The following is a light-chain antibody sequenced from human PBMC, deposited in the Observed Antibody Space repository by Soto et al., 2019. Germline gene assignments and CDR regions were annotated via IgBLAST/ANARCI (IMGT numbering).Light chain of an antibody. Sequence: EIVLTQSPGTLSLSPGERATLSCRASQSVSSSYLGWYQQKPGQAPRLFIFGASSRATGIPDRFSGSGSGTDFTLTISRLEPEDFAVYYCLQYGTPWWTFGQGARVEIK. CDR1: QSVSSSY. J-gene: IGKJ1*01. CDR3: LQYGTPWWT. V-gene: IGKV3-20*01. CDR2: GAS.